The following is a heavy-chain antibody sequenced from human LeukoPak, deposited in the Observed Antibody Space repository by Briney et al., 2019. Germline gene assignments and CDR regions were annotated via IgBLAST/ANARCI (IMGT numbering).Heavy chain of an antibody. CDR3: ARRYYDFWSGYYPAAFDI. D-gene: IGHD3-3*01. CDR1: GYSISSGYY. J-gene: IGHJ3*02. CDR2: IYHSGST. V-gene: IGHV4-38-2*01. Sequence: SETLSLTCAVSGYSISSGYYWGWIRPPPGKGREWIGSIYHSGSTSYNPSLKSRVTISVDTSKNQFSLKLSSVTAADTAVYYCARRYYDFWSGYYPAAFDIWGQGTMVTVSS.